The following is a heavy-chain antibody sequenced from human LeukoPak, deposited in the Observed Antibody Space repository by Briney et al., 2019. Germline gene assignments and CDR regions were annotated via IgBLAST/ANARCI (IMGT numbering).Heavy chain of an antibody. CDR3: AKEGTYYDSSGYYYGGFDY. J-gene: IGHJ4*02. Sequence: PSETLFLTCTVSGGSVSSYYWSWIRQPPGKGLEWIGYIYHSGSTNYNPSLKSRVTISVDTSKNQFSLKLNSITTADTAVYYCAKEGTYYDSSGYYYGGFDYWGQGTLVTVSS. CDR1: GGSVSSYY. V-gene: IGHV4-59*02. CDR2: IYHSGST. D-gene: IGHD3-22*01.